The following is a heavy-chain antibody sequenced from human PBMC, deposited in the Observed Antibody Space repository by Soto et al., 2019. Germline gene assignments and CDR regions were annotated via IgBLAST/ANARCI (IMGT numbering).Heavy chain of an antibody. D-gene: IGHD1-26*01. V-gene: IGHV4-31*03. Sequence: QVQLQESGPGLVKPSQTLSLTCTVSGGSISSGGYYWSWIRQHPGKGLEWIGDIYYSGSAYYNPSLKRRVNISVDTSKNQFSLKLSSVIGAYTAVYYCAREGGIVGATASDYWGQGTLVTVSS. CDR2: IYYSGSA. J-gene: IGHJ4*02. CDR3: AREGGIVGATASDY. CDR1: GGSISSGGYY.